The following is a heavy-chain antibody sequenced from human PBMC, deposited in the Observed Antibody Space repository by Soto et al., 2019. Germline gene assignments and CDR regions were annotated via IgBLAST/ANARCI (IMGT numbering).Heavy chain of an antibody. J-gene: IGHJ5*02. CDR2: IYYTGRT. Sequence: QVQLQESGPGLVKPSQTLSLTCTVSGGSLKSGGYYWSGIRQHPGRGLEWIGYIYYTGRTYYNPSLESLVTVSVDTSKNQFSLKLSSVTAADTAVYYCARDVTSNHNCFDLWCHGTLVTVSS. CDR1: GGSLKSGGYY. CDR3: ARDVTSNHNCFDL. V-gene: IGHV4-31*01. D-gene: IGHD2-2*01.